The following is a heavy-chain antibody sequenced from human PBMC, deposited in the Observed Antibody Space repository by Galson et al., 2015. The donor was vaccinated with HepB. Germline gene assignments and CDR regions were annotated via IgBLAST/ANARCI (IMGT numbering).Heavy chain of an antibody. CDR1: GFSLSNARMG. CDR3: ARIPMVRGVILEHKYYYYGMDV. Sequence: PALVKPTQTLTLTCTVSGFSLSNARMGVSWIRQPPGKALEWLAHIFSNDEKSYSTSLKSRLTISKDTSKSQVVLTMTNMDPVDTATYYCARIPMVRGVILEHKYYYYGMDVWGQGTTVTVSS. V-gene: IGHV2-26*01. J-gene: IGHJ6*02. D-gene: IGHD3-10*01. CDR2: IFSNDEK.